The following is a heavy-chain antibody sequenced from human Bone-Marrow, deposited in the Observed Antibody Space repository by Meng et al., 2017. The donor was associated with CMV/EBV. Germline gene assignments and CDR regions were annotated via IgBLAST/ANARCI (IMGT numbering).Heavy chain of an antibody. Sequence: GESLKISCAASGFTFSSYAMHWVRQAPGKGLEWVAVISYDGSNKYYADPVKGRFTISRDNAKNSLYLQMNSLRAEDTAVYYCARDAVGWDSSSSGRFDYWGQGTLVTVSS. CDR1: GFTFSSYA. CDR2: ISYDGSNK. CDR3: ARDAVGWDSSSSGRFDY. J-gene: IGHJ4*02. D-gene: IGHD6-6*01. V-gene: IGHV3-30*04.